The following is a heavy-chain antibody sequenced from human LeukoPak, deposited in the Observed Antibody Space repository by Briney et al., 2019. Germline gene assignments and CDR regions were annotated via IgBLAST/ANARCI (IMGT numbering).Heavy chain of an antibody. CDR3: ARVLDRYSGSYPRWGYGMDV. J-gene: IGHJ6*02. V-gene: IGHV3-23*01. CDR2: ISGSGGGT. CDR1: GFTFSSYA. D-gene: IGHD1-26*01. Sequence: SGGSLRLSCAASGFTFSSYAMSWVRQAPGKGLEWVSAISGSGGGTYYADSVKGRFTISRDNSKNTLYLQMNSLRAEDTAVYYCARVLDRYSGSYPRWGYGMDVWGQGTTVTVSS.